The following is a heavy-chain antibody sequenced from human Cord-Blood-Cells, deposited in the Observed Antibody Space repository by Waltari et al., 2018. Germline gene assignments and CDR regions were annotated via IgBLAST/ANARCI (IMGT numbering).Heavy chain of an antibody. V-gene: IGHV4-34*01. D-gene: IGHD3-3*01. CDR2: INHSGST. CDR3: ASDFWSGYDAFDI. CDR1: GGSFSGYY. J-gene: IGHJ3*02. Sequence: QVQLQQWGAGLLKPSETLSLTCAVYGGSFSGYYWSWIRQPPGKGLEGIGEINHSGSTNYNPSLKSRVTISVDTSKNQFSLKLSSVTAADTAVYYCASDFWSGYDAFDIWGQGTMVTVSS.